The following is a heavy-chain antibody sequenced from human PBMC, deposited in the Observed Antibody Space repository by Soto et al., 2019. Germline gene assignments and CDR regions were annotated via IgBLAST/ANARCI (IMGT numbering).Heavy chain of an antibody. V-gene: IGHV4-39*07. CDR3: ARAGILTGSGASGEYFQH. CDR2: FYYSGST. D-gene: IGHD3-9*01. Sequence: PSETLSLTCTVSGGSISSSSYYWVWIRQPPGKGLEWIGSFYYSGSTYYNPSLKSRVTISVDTSEKQFSLKLSSVTAADTAVYYCARAGILTGSGASGEYFQHWGQGTLVTVSS. J-gene: IGHJ1*01. CDR1: GGSISSSSYY.